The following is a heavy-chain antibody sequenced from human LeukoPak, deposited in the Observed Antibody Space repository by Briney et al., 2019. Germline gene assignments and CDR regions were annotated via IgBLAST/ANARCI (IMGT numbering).Heavy chain of an antibody. V-gene: IGHV3-23*01. CDR1: GFTFSSYA. CDR3: ATMDGDYGDLKH. Sequence: GGSLRLSCAASGFTFSSYAMSWVRQAPGKGLEWVSAISGSGGSTYYAYSVKGRFTISRDNSKNTLYLQMNSLRAEDTAVYYCATMDGDYGDLKHWGQGTLVTVSS. J-gene: IGHJ1*01. CDR2: ISGSGGST. D-gene: IGHD4-17*01.